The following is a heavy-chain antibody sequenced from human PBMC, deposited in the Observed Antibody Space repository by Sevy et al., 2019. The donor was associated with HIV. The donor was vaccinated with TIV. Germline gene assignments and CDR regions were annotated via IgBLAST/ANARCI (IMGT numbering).Heavy chain of an antibody. CDR1: GYIFTTYH. Sequence: ASVKVSCKISGYIFTTYHITWVRQAPGQGPECMGRISPHNGDTNYAPKFQGRVTMITDKSTSTAYMELRSLRSDDTAVYYCARAHCSGGRCYSLAYWGQGTLVTVSS. J-gene: IGHJ4*02. D-gene: IGHD2-15*01. CDR3: ARAHCSGGRCYSLAY. CDR2: ISPHNGDT. V-gene: IGHV1-18*01.